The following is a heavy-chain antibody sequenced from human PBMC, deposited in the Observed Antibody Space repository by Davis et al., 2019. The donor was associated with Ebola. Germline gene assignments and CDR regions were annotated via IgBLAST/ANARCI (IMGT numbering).Heavy chain of an antibody. V-gene: IGHV3-33*08. D-gene: IGHD6-19*01. CDR2: IWYDGSNK. CDR3: ARGSGWYTEYYFDY. Sequence: GESLKISCAASGFTFSSYGMHWVRQAPGKGLEWVAVIWYDGSNKYYADSVKGRFTISRDNSQNTLYLQMNSLRAEDTAVYYCARGSGWYTEYYFDYWGQGTLVTVSS. CDR1: GFTFSSYG. J-gene: IGHJ4*02.